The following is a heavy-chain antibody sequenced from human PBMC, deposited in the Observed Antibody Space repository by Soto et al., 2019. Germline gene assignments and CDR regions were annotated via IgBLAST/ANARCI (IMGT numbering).Heavy chain of an antibody. CDR3: ARDLVRMGGSGRAPYYSYYYGMDV. CDR2: INPNSGGT. J-gene: IGHJ6*02. D-gene: IGHD3-10*01. CDR1: GYTFTGYY. V-gene: IGHV1-2*04. Sequence: QVQLVQSGAEVKKPGASVKVSCKASGYTFTGYYMHRVRQAPGQGLEWMGWINPNSGGTNYAQKFQGWVTMTGATSISTAYRELSRRRSDDTAGYDCARDLVRMGGSGRAPYYSYYYGMDVWGQGTTVTVSS.